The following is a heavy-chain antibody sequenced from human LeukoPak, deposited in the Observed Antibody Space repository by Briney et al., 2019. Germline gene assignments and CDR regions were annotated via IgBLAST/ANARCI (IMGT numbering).Heavy chain of an antibody. J-gene: IGHJ6*02. CDR2: IYPDDSDT. D-gene: IGHD2-21*01. CDR3: ARTNCGGTNCHKGGYYHGMDV. CDR1: GYSFTNYW. V-gene: IGHV5-51*01. Sequence: GESLKISCKGSGYSFTNYWIGWVRQMPGKGLEWIGIIYPDDSDTKYSPSFQGQVIISADKSLSTAYLQWSSLKASDTAMYYCARTNCGGTNCHKGGYYHGMDVWGQGTTVAVSS.